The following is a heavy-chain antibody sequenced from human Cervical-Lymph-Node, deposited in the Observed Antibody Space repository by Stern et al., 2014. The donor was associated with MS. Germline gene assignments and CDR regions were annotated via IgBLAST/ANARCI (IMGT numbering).Heavy chain of an antibody. V-gene: IGHV1-69*01. D-gene: IGHD4-11*01. J-gene: IGHJ6*02. CDR2: ISPFCGTE. CDR1: GFTFSSYA. CDR3: ATRDIATVTTYYYGMDV. Sequence: QVQLVQSGAEVRKPGSSVKVSCKGSGFTFSSYAISWVRQAPGQGLEWMGGISPFCGTENYVHRVLGRFTITADESTTTAYMELSSLRSEDTAVYYCATRDIATVTTYYYGMDVWGQGTTVIVSS.